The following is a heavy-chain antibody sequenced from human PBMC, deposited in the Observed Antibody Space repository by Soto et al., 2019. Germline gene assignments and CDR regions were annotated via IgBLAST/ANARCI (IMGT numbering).Heavy chain of an antibody. V-gene: IGHV1-18*04. CDR1: GYTFTSYG. Sequence: GASVKVSCKASGYTFTSYGISWVRQAPGQGLEWMGWISAYNGNTNYAQKLQGRVTMTTDTSTSTAYMELRSLRSDDTAVYYCALTRPDDSSGYFDYWGQGTLVTVSS. CDR2: ISAYNGNT. CDR3: ALTRPDDSSGYFDY. J-gene: IGHJ4*02. D-gene: IGHD3-22*01.